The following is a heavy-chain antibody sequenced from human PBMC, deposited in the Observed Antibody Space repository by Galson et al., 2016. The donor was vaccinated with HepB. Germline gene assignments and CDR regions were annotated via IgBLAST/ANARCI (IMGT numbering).Heavy chain of an antibody. CDR3: VRAEKSWVTNPLDI. CDR2: ISGSTANT. J-gene: IGHJ3*02. Sequence: SLRLSCAGSEFTFSNYAMNWVRQAPGKGLEWVSGISGSTANTYYAASVKGRFTISSDNSKNTLYLQMNSLRAEDRAVYYCVRAEKSWVTNPLDIWGQGTMVTFSS. D-gene: IGHD1-26*01. V-gene: IGHV3-23*01. CDR1: EFTFSNYA.